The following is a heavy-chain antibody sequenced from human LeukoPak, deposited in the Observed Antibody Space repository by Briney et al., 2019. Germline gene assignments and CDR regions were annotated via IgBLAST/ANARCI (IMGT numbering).Heavy chain of an antibody. CDR1: GFSFYDFT. Sequence: GGSLRLSCAASGFSFYDFTMHWVRQGPGKGLECVSSISWHGETISYGDSVKGRFSVSRDNNKNSLYLQMDSLKTEDTAVYFCAKDPGVGDYFDHWGQGTLVTVSS. CDR2: ISWHGETI. D-gene: IGHD3-10*01. J-gene: IGHJ4*02. V-gene: IGHV3-43*01. CDR3: AKDPGVGDYFDH.